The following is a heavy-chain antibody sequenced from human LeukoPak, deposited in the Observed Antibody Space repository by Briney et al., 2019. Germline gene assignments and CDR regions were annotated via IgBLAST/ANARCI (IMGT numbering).Heavy chain of an antibody. V-gene: IGHV4-39*07. J-gene: IGHJ4*01. CDR3: ARSSSTWAECQFDF. D-gene: IGHD6-13*01. CDR1: GGSIRSIDSY. Sequence: SETLSLTCTVSGGSIRSIDSYWGRVRQPPGKGLEWIGSGFYSGSTYYNPSLKSRVTISVDTSKNQFSLKLRSVTAADTAVYYCARSSSTWAECQFDFWGQEPWSPSPQ. CDR2: GFYSGST.